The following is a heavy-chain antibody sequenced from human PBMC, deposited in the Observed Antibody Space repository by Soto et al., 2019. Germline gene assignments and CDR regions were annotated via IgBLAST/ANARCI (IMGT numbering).Heavy chain of an antibody. CDR1: GFTFSSYA. V-gene: IGHV3-23*01. D-gene: IGHD3-9*01. CDR3: VKGYDILTGYYRLDY. J-gene: IGHJ4*02. Sequence: GGSLRLSCAASGFTFSSYAMSWVRQAPGKGLEWVSAISGSGGSTYYADSVKGRFTISRDTSKNTLYLQMNSLRAEDTAVYYCVKGYDILTGYYRLDYWGQGTLVTVSS. CDR2: ISGSGGST.